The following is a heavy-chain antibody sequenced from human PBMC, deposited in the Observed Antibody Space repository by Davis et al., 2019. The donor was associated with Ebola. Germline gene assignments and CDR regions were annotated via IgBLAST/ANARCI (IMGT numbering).Heavy chain of an antibody. CDR2: INPHNGNT. D-gene: IGHD2-2*01. J-gene: IGHJ6*02. V-gene: IGHV1-18*04. CDR1: GYTFTSYG. CDR3: SRGRVPKYPMDV. Sequence: ASVKVSCKASGYTFTSYGITWVRQAPGQGLEWMGWINPHNGNTNYAQSVQGRVTMTTDTSTTTAYMEVGSLRSDDTAVYYCSRGRVPKYPMDVWGQGTTVTVSS.